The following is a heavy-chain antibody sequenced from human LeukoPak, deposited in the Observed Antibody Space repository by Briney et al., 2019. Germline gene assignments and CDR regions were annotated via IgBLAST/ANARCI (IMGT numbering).Heavy chain of an antibody. CDR3: AGDFWSQQQLVMYV. D-gene: IGHD6-13*01. J-gene: IGHJ6*04. CDR2: IYYSGST. CDR1: GGSISSSSYY. V-gene: IGHV4-39*01. Sequence: SETLSLTCTVSGGSISSSSYYWGWIRQPPGTGLEWIGSIYYSGSTYYNPSLKSRVTISVDTSKNQFSLKLSSVTAADTAVYYCAGDFWSQQQLVMYVWGKGTTVTVSS.